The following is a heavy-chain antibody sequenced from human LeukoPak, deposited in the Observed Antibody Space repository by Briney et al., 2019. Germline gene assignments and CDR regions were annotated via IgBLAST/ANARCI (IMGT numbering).Heavy chain of an antibody. D-gene: IGHD6-13*01. J-gene: IGHJ6*03. CDR1: GFTFSSYG. CDR2: IRYDGSNK. Sequence: GGSLRLSCAASGFTFSSYGIHWVRQAPGKGLEWVAFIRYDGSNKYYADSVRGRFTISRDNSKNTLYLQMNLRADDTAVYYCARGLRSSSWFDYYYYYMDVWGKGTTVTISS. CDR3: ARGLRSSSWFDYYYYYMDV. V-gene: IGHV3-30*02.